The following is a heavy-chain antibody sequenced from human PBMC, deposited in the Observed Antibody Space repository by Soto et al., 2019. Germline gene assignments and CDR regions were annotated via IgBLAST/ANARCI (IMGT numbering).Heavy chain of an antibody. V-gene: IGHV3-48*02. J-gene: IGHJ3*02. D-gene: IGHD3-10*01. CDR1: GFTFSSYS. CDR2: ISSSSSTI. Sequence: EVQLVESGGGLVQPGGSLRLSCAASGFTFSSYSMNWVRQAPGKGLEWVSYISSSSSTIYYADSVKGRFTISRDNAKNSLYLQMNSLRDEDTAVYYCARDPGVTMVQGVIADAFDIWGQGTMVTVSS. CDR3: ARDPGVTMVQGVIADAFDI.